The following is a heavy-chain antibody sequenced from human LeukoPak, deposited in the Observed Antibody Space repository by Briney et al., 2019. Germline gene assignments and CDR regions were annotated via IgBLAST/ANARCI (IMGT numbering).Heavy chain of an antibody. CDR1: GFTFSSYG. CDR3: AKDGIVVSCFDI. V-gene: IGHV3-30*18. J-gene: IGHJ4*02. Sequence: GGSLRLSCAASGFTFSSYGMHWVRQAPGKGLEWVAVISYDGSNKYYADSVKGRFTISRDNSKNTLYLQMNSLRAEDTAVFYCAKDGIVVSCFDIWGQGTLVTVSS. CDR2: ISYDGSNK. D-gene: IGHD3-22*01.